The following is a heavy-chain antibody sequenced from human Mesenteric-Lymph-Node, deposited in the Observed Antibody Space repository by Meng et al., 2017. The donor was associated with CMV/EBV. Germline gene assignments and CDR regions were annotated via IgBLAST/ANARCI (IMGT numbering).Heavy chain of an antibody. J-gene: IGHJ4*03. CDR2: ISSSSSAI. CDR1: GFTFSSYC. D-gene: IGHD3-22*01. Sequence: ESLKISCAAFGFTFSSYCMNWVRQAPGKGLEWVSYISSSSSAIYYADSVKGRFTITRDNAKNSLYLQMNSLRAEDKAVYYCARGGGYYSIDYWGQGTLVTVSS. V-gene: IGHV3-48*04. CDR3: ARGGGYYSIDY.